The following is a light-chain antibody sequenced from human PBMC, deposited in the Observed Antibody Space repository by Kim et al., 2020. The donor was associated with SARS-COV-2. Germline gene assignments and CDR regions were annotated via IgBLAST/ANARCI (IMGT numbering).Light chain of an antibody. CDR3: QQFRFYPPT. J-gene: IGKJ4*01. Sequence: SASVGDRVTITWRASQDISNHLAWFQQLPGKAPKSLVYAASNLQSGVPPRFGGSGSGTEFTLTIGSLQPEDVATYYCQQFRFYPPTFGGGTKVEI. CDR1: QDISNH. V-gene: IGKV1-16*01. CDR2: AAS.